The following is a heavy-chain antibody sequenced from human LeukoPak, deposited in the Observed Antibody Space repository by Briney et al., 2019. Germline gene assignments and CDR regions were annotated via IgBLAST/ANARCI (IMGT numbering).Heavy chain of an antibody. CDR2: ISYDGSNK. CDR3: AKDIGYSSSVDY. D-gene: IGHD6-13*01. V-gene: IGHV3-30*18. J-gene: IGHJ4*02. Sequence: QPGRSLRLSCAASGFTFSSYGMHWVRQAPGKGLEWLAVISYDGSNKYYADSVKGRFTISRDNSKNTLYLQMNSLRAEDTAVYYCAKDIGYSSSVDYWGQGTLVTVSS. CDR1: GFTFSSYG.